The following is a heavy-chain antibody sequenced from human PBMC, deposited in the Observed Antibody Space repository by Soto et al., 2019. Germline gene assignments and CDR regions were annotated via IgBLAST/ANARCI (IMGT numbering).Heavy chain of an antibody. J-gene: IGHJ5*02. CDR3: AVYYYGSGNNWFDP. Sequence: SETLSLTCTVSGGSISSYYWSWIRQPPGKGLEWIGYIYYSGSTNYNPSLKSRVTISVDTSKNQFSLKLSSVTAADTAVYYCAVYYYGSGNNWFDPWGQGTLVTVSS. CDR1: GGSISSYY. D-gene: IGHD3-10*01. CDR2: IYYSGST. V-gene: IGHV4-59*08.